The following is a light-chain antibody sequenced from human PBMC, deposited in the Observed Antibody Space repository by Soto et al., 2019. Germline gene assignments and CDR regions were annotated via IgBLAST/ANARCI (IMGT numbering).Light chain of an antibody. Sequence: DLQMTQSPSSLSASVGDRVTITCRASQSITNYLNWYQQKPGKAPKLLIYAASNLQSGVPSRFSGSGSGTDFTLTISSLQPEDFASYYCQQTYSTPVTFGGGTKVEIK. J-gene: IGKJ4*01. CDR1: QSITNY. V-gene: IGKV1-39*01. CDR3: QQTYSTPVT. CDR2: AAS.